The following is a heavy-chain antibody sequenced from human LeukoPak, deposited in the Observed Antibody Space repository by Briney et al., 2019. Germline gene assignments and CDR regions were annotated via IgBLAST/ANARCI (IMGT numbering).Heavy chain of an antibody. CDR1: SGSISSINYY. CDR3: ARRAGRVGELSRAY. Sequence: NPSETLSLTCTVSSGSISSINYYCGWIRQPPGKVLEWNGSIYYSGNTYYNPSLKSRVTISLDTSKHQFSLNLSSVTAADTTVYYCARRAGRVGELSRAYWGQGTLVTVSS. J-gene: IGHJ4*02. D-gene: IGHD3-16*02. V-gene: IGHV4-39*01. CDR2: IYYSGNT.